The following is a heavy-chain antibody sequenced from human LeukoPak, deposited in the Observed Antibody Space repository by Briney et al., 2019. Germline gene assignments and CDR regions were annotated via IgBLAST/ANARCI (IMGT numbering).Heavy chain of an antibody. CDR2: IYYGGST. V-gene: IGHV4-59*08. D-gene: IGHD6-19*01. Sequence: SESLSLTCTVSGGSISSYYWSWIRQPPGKGREWIGYIYYGGSTNYNPSLKGGVTISGDTSKNQFSLKLDAVTAADTAVYYCARRGYSSGFYYFDYWGQGTLVTVSS. J-gene: IGHJ4*02. CDR1: GGSISSYY. CDR3: ARRGYSSGFYYFDY.